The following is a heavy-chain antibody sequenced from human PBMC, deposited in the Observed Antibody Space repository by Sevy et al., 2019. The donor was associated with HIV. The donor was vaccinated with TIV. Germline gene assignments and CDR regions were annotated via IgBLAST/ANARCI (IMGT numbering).Heavy chain of an antibody. J-gene: IGHJ6*01. V-gene: IGHV3-48*03. CDR3: ARDRLQSGNSVAMDL. Sequence: GGSLRLSCAASGFNFSNYEMNWVRQAPGKGLEWISYISSSDRTMYYATSLKGRFTISRDSAKNTLYLQMNSLRVEDTAVYYCARDRLQSGNSVAMDLWGQGTTVTVSS. CDR2: ISSSDRTM. CDR1: GFNFSNYE. D-gene: IGHD3-3*01.